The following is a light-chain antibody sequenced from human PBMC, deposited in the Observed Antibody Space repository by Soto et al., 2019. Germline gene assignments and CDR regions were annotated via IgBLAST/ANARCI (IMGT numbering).Light chain of an antibody. Sequence: EIVLTQSPGTLSLSPGERATLSCRASQSVSSSYLAWYQQKPDQAPRLLIYDASSRATGIPDRFSGSGSGTDFTLTIRRLEPEDFAVYYCQQYGSSTGYTFGQGTKLEIK. CDR2: DAS. V-gene: IGKV3-20*01. J-gene: IGKJ2*01. CDR3: QQYGSSTGYT. CDR1: QSVSSSY.